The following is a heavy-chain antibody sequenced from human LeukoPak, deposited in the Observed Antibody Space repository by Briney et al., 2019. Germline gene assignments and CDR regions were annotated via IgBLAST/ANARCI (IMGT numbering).Heavy chain of an antibody. V-gene: IGHV4-39*01. CDR1: GGSISSSDYY. J-gene: IGHJ4*02. CDR2: VYYSGST. CDR3: ARYRKKTYYFDY. Sequence: SETLPLTCTVSGGSISSSDYYWAWIRHPPGKGLEWIGSVYYSGSTFYNPSLKSRVTISVDTSKTQFSLKLTTVTAADTAVYYCARYRKKTYYFDYWGQGPLVTVSS.